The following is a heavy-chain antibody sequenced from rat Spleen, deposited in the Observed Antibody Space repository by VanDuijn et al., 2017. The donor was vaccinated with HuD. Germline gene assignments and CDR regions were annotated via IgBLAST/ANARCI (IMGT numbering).Heavy chain of an antibody. CDR3: TRVGDSRGFAY. V-gene: IGHV5-25*01. CDR1: GFTFSNCD. J-gene: IGHJ3*01. Sequence: EVQLVESGGGLVQPGRSMKLSCAASGFTFSNCDMAWVRQAPTKGLEWVASISYDGSKTYYRASVKGRFTISRDNARSTLYLQMNSLRSEDTATYYCTRVGDSRGFAYWGQGTLVTVSS. CDR2: ISYDGSKT. D-gene: IGHD1-8*01.